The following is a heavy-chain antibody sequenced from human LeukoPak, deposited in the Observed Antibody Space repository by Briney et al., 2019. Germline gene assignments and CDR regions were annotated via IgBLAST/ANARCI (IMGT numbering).Heavy chain of an antibody. D-gene: IGHD2-8*01. Sequence: PSQTLSLTCTVSGGSISSGGYYWSWIRQPPGKGLEWIGYIYHSGSTYYNPSLKSRVTISVDRSKNQFSLKLSSVTAADTAVYYCASSHTEDIVLMVYAIASGAFDIWGQGTMVTVSS. CDR3: ASSHTEDIVLMVYAIASGAFDI. CDR2: IYHSGST. V-gene: IGHV4-30-2*01. J-gene: IGHJ3*02. CDR1: GGSISSGGYY.